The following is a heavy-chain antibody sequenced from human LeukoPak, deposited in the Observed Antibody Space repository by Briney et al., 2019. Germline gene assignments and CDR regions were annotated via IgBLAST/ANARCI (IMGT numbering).Heavy chain of an antibody. D-gene: IGHD2-8*01. CDR3: ARSAEHCNNGVCFTDYYMDV. V-gene: IGHV1-46*01. CDR1: GYTFTSYY. Sequence: ASVKVSCKASGYTFTSYYVHWVRQAPGQGLEWMGIISPSGASTSYAQKFQGRVTMTRNMSTSTVYMELSSLISDDTAVYFCARSAEHCNNGVCFTDYYMDVWGKGTTVTVSS. J-gene: IGHJ6*03. CDR2: ISPSGAST.